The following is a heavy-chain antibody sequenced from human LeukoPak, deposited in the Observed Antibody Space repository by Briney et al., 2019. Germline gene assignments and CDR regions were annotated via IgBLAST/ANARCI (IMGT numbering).Heavy chain of an antibody. J-gene: IGHJ4*02. CDR2: ISCDGSNK. Sequence: GGSLRLSCAASGFTFSSYGMHWVRQAPGKGLEWVAVISCDGSNKYYADSVKGRFTISRDNSKNTLYLQMNSLRAEDTAVYYCAKTAVAANYFDYWGQGTLVTVSS. V-gene: IGHV3-30*18. D-gene: IGHD6-19*01. CDR1: GFTFSSYG. CDR3: AKTAVAANYFDY.